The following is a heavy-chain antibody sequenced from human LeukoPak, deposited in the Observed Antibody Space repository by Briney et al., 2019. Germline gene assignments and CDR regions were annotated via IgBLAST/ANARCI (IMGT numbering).Heavy chain of an antibody. V-gene: IGHV3-23*01. D-gene: IGHD6-19*01. Sequence: PGGSLRLSCAASGFTLSTYAMSWVRQAPGKGPEWVSAITSSGDNTYYADSVKGRFTISRDNSKNTLVLQMNSLRADDTAVYYCAKGSRAGIAVAAVDYWGQGTLVTVSS. CDR3: AKGSRAGIAVAAVDY. CDR2: ITSSGDNT. CDR1: GFTLSTYA. J-gene: IGHJ4*02.